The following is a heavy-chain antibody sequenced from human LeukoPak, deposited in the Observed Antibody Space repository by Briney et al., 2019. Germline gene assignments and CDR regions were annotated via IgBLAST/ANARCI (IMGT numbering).Heavy chain of an antibody. D-gene: IGHD6-6*01. Sequence: GGSLRLSCVASGLAFSSYSMHWVRQAPGKGLEWVGVISYDGSDEYYTDSVKGRFTVSRDNAKNTLYLQVNNLRAEDTAVYYCARGPNSNWSGLDFWGQGTLLTVSS. J-gene: IGHJ4*02. CDR1: GLAFSSYS. CDR2: ISYDGSDE. CDR3: ARGPNSNWSGLDF. V-gene: IGHV3-30*04.